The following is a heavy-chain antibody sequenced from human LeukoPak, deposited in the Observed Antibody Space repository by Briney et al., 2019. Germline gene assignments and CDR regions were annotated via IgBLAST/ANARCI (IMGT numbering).Heavy chain of an antibody. V-gene: IGHV4-59*01. J-gene: IGHJ6*03. CDR1: GGSISSYY. Sequence: PSETLSLTCTVSGGSISSYYWSWIRQPPGKGLEWIGYIYYSGSTNYNPSLKSRVTISVDTSKNQFSLKLSSVTAADTAVYYCAGGSSWYYYYYMDVWGKGTTVTISS. CDR3: AGGSSWYYYYYMDV. CDR2: IYYSGST. D-gene: IGHD6-13*01.